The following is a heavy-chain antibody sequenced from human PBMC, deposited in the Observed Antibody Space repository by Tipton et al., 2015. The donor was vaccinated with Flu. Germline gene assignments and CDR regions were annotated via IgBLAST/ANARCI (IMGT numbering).Heavy chain of an antibody. Sequence: SLRLSCTASGFMFGDYAMSWVRQAPGKGLEWVGFIRGKAYGGTTEYAASVKGRFTISRDDSKSIAYLQMNSLKIEDTAFYYCSRVGVTMFREILGGESWFDPWGQGSLVTVSS. J-gene: IGHJ5*02. CDR2: IRGKAYGGTT. V-gene: IGHV3-49*04. D-gene: IGHD3-10*01. CDR3: SRVGVTMFREILGGESWFDP. CDR1: GFMFGDYA.